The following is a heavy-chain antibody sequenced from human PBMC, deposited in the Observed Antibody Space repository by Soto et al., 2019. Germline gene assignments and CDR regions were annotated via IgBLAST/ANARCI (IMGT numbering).Heavy chain of an antibody. CDR3: ARHDWNYVEAYFDY. V-gene: IGHV4-39*01. Sequence: SETLSLTCTVSGGSISSSSYYWGWIRQPPGKGLEWIGSIYYSGSTYYNPSLKSRVTISVDTSKNQFSLKLSSVTAADTAVYYCARHDWNYVEAYFDYWGQGTLVTV. CDR2: IYYSGST. D-gene: IGHD1-7*01. J-gene: IGHJ4*02. CDR1: GGSISSSSYY.